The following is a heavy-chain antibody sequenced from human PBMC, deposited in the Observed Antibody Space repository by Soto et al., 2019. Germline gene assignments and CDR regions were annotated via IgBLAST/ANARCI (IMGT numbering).Heavy chain of an antibody. CDR2: IKSKTDGGTT. V-gene: IGHV3-15*07. J-gene: IGHJ6*02. Sequence: GSLRLSCAASGFTFRNAWMNWVRQAPGKGLEWVGRIKSKTDGGTTDYAAPVKGRFTISRDDSKNTLYLQMNSLKTEDTAVYYCTTSQGNYDFWSGYFFYYYYGMDVWGQGTTVTVSS. D-gene: IGHD3-3*01. CDR3: TTSQGNYDFWSGYFFYYYYGMDV. CDR1: GFTFRNAW.